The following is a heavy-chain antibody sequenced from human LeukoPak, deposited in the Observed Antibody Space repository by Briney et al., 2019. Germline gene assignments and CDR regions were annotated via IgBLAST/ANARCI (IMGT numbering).Heavy chain of an antibody. D-gene: IGHD5-12*01. J-gene: IGHJ4*02. CDR3: AKDRSGYSGYGFDY. CDR1: GFTFSSYG. V-gene: IGHV3-30*02. Sequence: PGGSLRLSCAASGFTFSSYGMHWVRQAPGKGLEWVAFIRYDGSNKYYADSAKGRFTISRDNSKNTLYLQMNSLRAEDTAVYYCAKDRSGYSGYGFDYWGQGSLVTVSS. CDR2: IRYDGSNK.